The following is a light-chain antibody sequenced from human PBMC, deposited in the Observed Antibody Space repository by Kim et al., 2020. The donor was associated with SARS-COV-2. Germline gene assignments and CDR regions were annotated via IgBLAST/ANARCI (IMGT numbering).Light chain of an antibody. Sequence: GKSLTISCTGTISDVGGYNYVSWYQQHPGKAPKLMIYEVSKRPSGVPDRFSGSKSGNTASLTVSGLQAEDEADYYCSSYAGSNTWVFGGGTQLTVL. V-gene: IGLV2-8*01. CDR1: ISDVGGYNY. CDR3: SSYAGSNTWV. CDR2: EVS. J-gene: IGLJ3*02.